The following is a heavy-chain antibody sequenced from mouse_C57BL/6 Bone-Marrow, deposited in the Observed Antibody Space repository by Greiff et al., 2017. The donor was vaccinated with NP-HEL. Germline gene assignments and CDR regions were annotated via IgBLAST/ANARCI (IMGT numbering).Heavy chain of an antibody. CDR3: ARSESNWYFDV. D-gene: IGHD5-1*01. CDR1: GYSFTSYY. J-gene: IGHJ1*03. V-gene: IGHV1-66*01. CDR2: IYPGSGNT. Sequence: QVQLQQSGPELVKPGASVKISCKASGYSFTSYYIHWVKQRPGQGLEWIGWIYPGSGNTKYNEKFKGKATLTADTSSSTAYMQLSSLTSEDSAVYYCARSESNWYFDVWGTGTTVTVSS.